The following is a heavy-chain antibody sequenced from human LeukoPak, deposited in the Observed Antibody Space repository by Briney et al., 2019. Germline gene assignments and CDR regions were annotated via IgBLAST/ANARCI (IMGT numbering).Heavy chain of an antibody. CDR3: ARDGSGSYYPYFDY. Sequence: SETLSLTCTVSGGSISSYYWSWIRQPPGKGLEWIGYIYYSGSTYYNPSLKSRVTISVDTSKNQFSLKLSSVTAADTAVYYCARDGSGSYYPYFDYWGQGTLVTVSS. D-gene: IGHD3-10*01. CDR2: IYYSGST. CDR1: GGSISSYY. V-gene: IGHV4-59*12. J-gene: IGHJ4*02.